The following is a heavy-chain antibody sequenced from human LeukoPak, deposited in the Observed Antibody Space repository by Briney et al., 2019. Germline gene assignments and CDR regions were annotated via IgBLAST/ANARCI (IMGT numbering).Heavy chain of an antibody. CDR2: ISSSSSTI. D-gene: IGHD1-14*01. V-gene: IGHV3-48*01. CDR3: AKDKTRYGYMDV. J-gene: IGHJ6*03. CDR1: GFTVSSNS. Sequence: GGSLRLSCTVSGFTVSSNSMSWVRQAPGKGLEWVSYISSSSSTIYYADSVKGRFTISRDNAKNSLYLQLNSLRAEDTAVYYCAKDKTRYGYMDVWGKGTTVTISS.